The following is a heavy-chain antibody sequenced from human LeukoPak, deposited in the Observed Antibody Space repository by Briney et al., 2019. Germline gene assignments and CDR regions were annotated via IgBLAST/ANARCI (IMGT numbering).Heavy chain of an antibody. CDR2: ISSSSNYI. D-gene: IGHD2/OR15-2a*01. CDR1: GFSFSSYS. Sequence: SGGSLRLSCAASGFSFSSYSMKWVRQAPGKGLEWVSSISSSSNYIYYADSEKGRFTISRDNAKNSLYLQMNSLRAEDTAVYYCARVSILIVPYYAFDIWGQGTMVTVSS. CDR3: ARVSILIVPYYAFDI. J-gene: IGHJ3*02. V-gene: IGHV3-21*01.